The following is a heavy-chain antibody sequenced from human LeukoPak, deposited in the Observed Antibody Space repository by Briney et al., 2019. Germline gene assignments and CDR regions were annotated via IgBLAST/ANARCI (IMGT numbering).Heavy chain of an antibody. CDR3: ARRIAAAPMSWFDP. J-gene: IGHJ5*02. V-gene: IGHV4-61*02. CDR1: GGSTSSGSYY. CDR2: IYTSGST. D-gene: IGHD6-13*01. Sequence: SETLSLTCTVSGGSTSSGSYYWSWIRHPAGKGLEWIGRIYTSGSTNYNPSLKSRVTISLDTSKNQFSLKLSSVTAAGTAVYYCARRIAAAPMSWFDPWGQGTLVSVSS.